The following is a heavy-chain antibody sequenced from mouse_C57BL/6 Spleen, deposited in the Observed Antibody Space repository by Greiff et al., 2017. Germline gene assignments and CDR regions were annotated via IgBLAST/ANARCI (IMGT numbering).Heavy chain of an antibody. CDR2: ISYDGSN. CDR3: ARGGPPNYYAMDY. Sequence: EVKLQESGPGLVKPSQSLSLTCSVTGYSITSGYYWNWIRQFPGNKLEWMGYISYDGSNNYNPSLKNRISITRDTSKNQFFLKLNSVTTEDTATYYCARGGPPNYYAMDYWGQGTSVTVSS. D-gene: IGHD3-3*01. J-gene: IGHJ4*01. V-gene: IGHV3-6*01. CDR1: GYSITSGYY.